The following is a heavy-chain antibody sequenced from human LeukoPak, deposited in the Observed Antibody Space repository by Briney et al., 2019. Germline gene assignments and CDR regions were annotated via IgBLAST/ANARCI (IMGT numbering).Heavy chain of an antibody. CDR3: AREGRYDILTAYYPLNN. CDR2: VYIDGKT. CDR1: GFTVSSNF. J-gene: IGHJ4*02. V-gene: IGHV3-66*02. Sequence: GGSLRLSCAASGFTVSSNFMSWVRLAPGKGLECVSVVYIDGKTFYAESVKGRFTISRDNSKNTLYLQMNSLRPEDTAVYYCAREGRYDILTAYYPLNNWGQGARVTVSS. D-gene: IGHD3-9*01.